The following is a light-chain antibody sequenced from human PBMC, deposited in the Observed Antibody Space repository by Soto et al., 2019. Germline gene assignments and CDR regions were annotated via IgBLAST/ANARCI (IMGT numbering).Light chain of an antibody. CDR2: GAS. V-gene: IGKV3-20*01. Sequence: EIVLTQSPGTLSLSPGERATLSCRASQSVSSSYLSWYQQQPGQAPRLLIYGASSRATGLPDRFSGSGSRTYFPLTISRLEPEDFALYYCQQYGNSPLTFGQGTKVEIK. CDR3: QQYGNSPLT. J-gene: IGKJ1*01. CDR1: QSVSSSY.